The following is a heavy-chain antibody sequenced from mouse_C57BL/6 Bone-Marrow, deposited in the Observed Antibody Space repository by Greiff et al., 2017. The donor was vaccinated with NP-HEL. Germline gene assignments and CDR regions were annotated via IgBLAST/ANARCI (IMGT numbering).Heavy chain of an antibody. CDR2: IWGGGST. CDR3: AKWGYGNFGYYYAMDY. D-gene: IGHD2-10*02. Sequence: QVQLKESGPGLVAPSQCLSITCTVSGFSLTSYGVDWVRQPPGKGLEWLGVIWGGGSTNYNSALMSRLSISKDNSKSQVFLKMNSLQTDDTAMYYCAKWGYGNFGYYYAMDYWGQGTSVTVSS. V-gene: IGHV2-9*01. CDR1: GFSLTSYG. J-gene: IGHJ4*01.